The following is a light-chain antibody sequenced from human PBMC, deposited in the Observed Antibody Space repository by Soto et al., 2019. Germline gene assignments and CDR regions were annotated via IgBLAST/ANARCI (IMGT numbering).Light chain of an antibody. J-gene: IGLJ1*01. CDR3: SSHTSSNTRV. CDR1: SSDVGGYNY. V-gene: IGLV2-14*01. Sequence: HSALTQPASVSGSPGQSITISCTGTSSDVGGYNYVSWYQQHPGKAPKLIIYEVTNRPSGISYRFSGSKSGNTASLTISGLQAEDEADYYCSSHTSSNTRVFGTGTKLTVL. CDR2: EVT.